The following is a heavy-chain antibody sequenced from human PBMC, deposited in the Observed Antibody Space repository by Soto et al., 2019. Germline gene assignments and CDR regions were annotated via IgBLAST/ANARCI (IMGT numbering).Heavy chain of an antibody. CDR2: MNPNSGNT. Sequence: QVQLVQSGAEVKKPGASVKVSCKASGNTFTSYDINWVRQATGQGLEYLGWMNPNSGNTAYVQKFQGRVTMTWDTSITTAYIELSSLLSEDTAVYFCARGVKYGAYSRWFDPWGQGTLVTVSS. D-gene: IGHD4-17*01. CDR3: ARGVKYGAYSRWFDP. V-gene: IGHV1-8*01. CDR1: GNTFTSYD. J-gene: IGHJ5*02.